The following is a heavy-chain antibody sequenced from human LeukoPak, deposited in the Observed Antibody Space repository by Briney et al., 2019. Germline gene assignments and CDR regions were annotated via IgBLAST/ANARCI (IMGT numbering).Heavy chain of an antibody. CDR2: ISGSGGSS. Sequence: GGSLRLSCAASGFTFSNYAMSWVRQAPMKGLEWVSTISGSGGSSYYADSVKGHFAISRDNSKNTLYLQMNSLRVEDTAIYYCAKENQYDSSGYYYGPADYWGQGTLVTVSS. CDR1: GFTFSNYA. V-gene: IGHV3-23*01. CDR3: AKENQYDSSGYYYGPADY. J-gene: IGHJ4*02. D-gene: IGHD3-22*01.